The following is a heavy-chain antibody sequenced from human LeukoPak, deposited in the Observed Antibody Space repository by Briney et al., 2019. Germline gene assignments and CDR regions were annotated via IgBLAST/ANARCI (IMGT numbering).Heavy chain of an antibody. V-gene: IGHV3-23*01. CDR3: AKVRWQQLVDFDY. Sequence: GGSLRLSCAASGFIFSSYAMSWVRQAPGKGLEWVSAISGSGGSTYYADSVKGRFPISRDNSKNTLYLQMNSLRAEDTAVYYCAKVRWQQLVDFDYWGQGTLVTVSS. D-gene: IGHD6-13*01. CDR2: ISGSGGST. J-gene: IGHJ4*02. CDR1: GFIFSSYA.